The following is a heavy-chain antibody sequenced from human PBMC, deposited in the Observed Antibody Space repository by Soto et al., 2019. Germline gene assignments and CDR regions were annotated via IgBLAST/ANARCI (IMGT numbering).Heavy chain of an antibody. CDR2: IYYSGST. V-gene: IGHV4-39*01. J-gene: IGHJ6*02. D-gene: IGHD1-26*01. CDR3: ARPGGYYYYGMDV. Sequence: LSLTCTVSGGSISSSSYYWGWIRQPPGKGLEWIGSIYYSGSTYYNPSLKSRVTISVDTSKNQFSLKLSSVTAADTAVYYCARPGGYYYYGMDVWGQGTTVTVSS. CDR1: GGSISSSSYY.